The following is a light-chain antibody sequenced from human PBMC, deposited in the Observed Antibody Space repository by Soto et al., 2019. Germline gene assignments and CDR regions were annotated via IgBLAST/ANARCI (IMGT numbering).Light chain of an antibody. Sequence: QSALTQPPSASGSPGQSVTISCTGTSNDVVGYNYVSWYQQHPGKAPKLMIYEVSKRPSGVPDRFSGSKSGNTASLTVSGLQAEDEADYYCCSYAGSNNFPYVFGTGTKVTVL. CDR3: CSYAGSNNFPYV. V-gene: IGLV2-8*01. J-gene: IGLJ1*01. CDR1: SNDVVGYNY. CDR2: EVS.